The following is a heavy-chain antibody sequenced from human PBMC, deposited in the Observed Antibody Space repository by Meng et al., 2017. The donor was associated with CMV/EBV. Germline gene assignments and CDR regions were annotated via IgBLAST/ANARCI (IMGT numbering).Heavy chain of an antibody. D-gene: IGHD1-26*01. J-gene: IGHJ3*02. CDR1: GYTFTSYY. CDR2: INPSGGST. Sequence: ASVKVSCKASGYTFTSYYMHWVRQAPGQGLEWMGIINPSGGSTSYAQKFQGRVTMTRDTSTSTVYMELSSLRSEDTAVYYCARGTGIVGATGAFDIWGPGTMVTVSS. V-gene: IGHV1-46*01. CDR3: ARGTGIVGATGAFDI.